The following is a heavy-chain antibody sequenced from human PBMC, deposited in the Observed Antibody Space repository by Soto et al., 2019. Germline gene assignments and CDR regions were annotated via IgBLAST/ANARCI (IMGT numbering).Heavy chain of an antibody. Sequence: PSETLSLTCTVSGGSISSYDWSWIRQPPGKGLEWIGYIYYSGSTNYNPSLKSRVTISVDTSKNQFSLKLSSVTAADTAVYYCARRAADLGFFYYYYYMDVWGKGTTVTVSS. CDR2: IYYSGST. CDR3: ARRAADLGFFYYYYYMDV. D-gene: IGHD3-10*01. V-gene: IGHV4-59*08. CDR1: GGSISSYD. J-gene: IGHJ6*03.